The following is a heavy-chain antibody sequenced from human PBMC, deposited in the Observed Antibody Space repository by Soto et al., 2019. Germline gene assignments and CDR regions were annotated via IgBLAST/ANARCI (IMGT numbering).Heavy chain of an antibody. CDR1: GYTFTSYG. CDR2: ISGYNGKT. D-gene: IGHD6-6*01. CDR3: AREGVVPYYYYGMDV. Sequence: QVQLVQSGGEVKKPGASVKVSCKASGYTFTSYGISWVRQAPGQGLEWMGWISGYNGKTNYAQKVQDRVTMTTDTSPSTVYMELRSLRSDDTAVYYCAREGVVPYYYYGMDVWGQGTTVTVSS. V-gene: IGHV1-18*01. J-gene: IGHJ6*02.